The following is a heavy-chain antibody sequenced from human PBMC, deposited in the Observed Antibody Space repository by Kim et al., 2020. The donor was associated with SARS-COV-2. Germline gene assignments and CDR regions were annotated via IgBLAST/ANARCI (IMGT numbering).Heavy chain of an antibody. J-gene: IGHJ4*02. CDR2: IYHSGST. CDR1: GYSISSGYY. D-gene: IGHD6-13*01. CDR3: ARLGIAAAGIDY. Sequence: SETLSLTCTVSGYSISSGYYWGWIRQPPGKGLEWIGSIYHSGSTYYKSSLKSRVTISVDMSKNQFSLKLSSVTAADTAVYYCARLGIAAAGIDYWGQGTLVTVSS. V-gene: IGHV4-38-2*02.